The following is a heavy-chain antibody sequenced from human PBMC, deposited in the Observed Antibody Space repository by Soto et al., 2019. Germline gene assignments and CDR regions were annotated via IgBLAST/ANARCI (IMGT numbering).Heavy chain of an antibody. J-gene: IGHJ4*02. Sequence: QITLKESGPPLVKPTQTLTLTCTFSGFSLSTRGVGVGWIRQPPGKALEWLALIYWDDDKRYSPSLKSRLTITKDTSKNQVVLTMTNMDPVDTATYYCAHRSYNWNENYWGQGTLVTVSS. CDR3: AHRSYNWNENY. V-gene: IGHV2-5*02. CDR2: IYWDDDK. CDR1: GFSLSTRGVG. D-gene: IGHD1-1*01.